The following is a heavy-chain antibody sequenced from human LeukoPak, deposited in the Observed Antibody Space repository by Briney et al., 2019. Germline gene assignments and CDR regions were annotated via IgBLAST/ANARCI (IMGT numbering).Heavy chain of an antibody. V-gene: IGHV4-59*01. CDR1: GGSISSYY. CDR2: IYYRGST. D-gene: IGHD6-19*01. Sequence: SETLSLTCTVSGGSISSYYWSWIRQPPGKGLEWIGYIYYRGSTNYNPSLKSRVTISVDTSKNQFSLKLSSVTAADTAVYYCARYSSGLGYFDYWGLGTLVTVSS. CDR3: ARYSSGLGYFDY. J-gene: IGHJ4*02.